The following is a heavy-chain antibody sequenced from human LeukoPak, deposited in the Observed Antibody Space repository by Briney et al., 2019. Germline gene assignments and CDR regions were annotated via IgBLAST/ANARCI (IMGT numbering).Heavy chain of an antibody. J-gene: IGHJ4*02. V-gene: IGHV3-7*04. CDR2: IKEEGSEK. Sequence: GGSLRLSCAASGFTFSTYWMTWVRQAPGKGLEWVANIKEEGSEKYHVDSVEGRFTVSRDNAKSSLYLQMNTLRAEDTAVYYCARLGLGHADYWGQGALVTVSS. CDR3: ARLGLGHADY. CDR1: GFTFSTYW. D-gene: IGHD7-27*01.